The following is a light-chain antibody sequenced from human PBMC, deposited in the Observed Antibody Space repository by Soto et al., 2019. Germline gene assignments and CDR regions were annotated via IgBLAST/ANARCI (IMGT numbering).Light chain of an antibody. CDR3: QQYNSLSRT. V-gene: IGKV1-5*03. CDR2: KAS. CDR1: QSISSW. Sequence: DIHRTHSPSTLSASVGDIGTITFRAIQSISSWLAWYQQKPGKAPKLLIYKASSLESGVPSRFSGSGSGTEFTLTISSLQPDDLATYYCQQYNSLSRTFGQGTKVDIK. J-gene: IGKJ1*01.